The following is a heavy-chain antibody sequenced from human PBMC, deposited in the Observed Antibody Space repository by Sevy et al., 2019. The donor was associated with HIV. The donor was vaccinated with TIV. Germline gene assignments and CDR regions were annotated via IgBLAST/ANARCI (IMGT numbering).Heavy chain of an antibody. V-gene: IGHV3-30*04. D-gene: IGHD6-13*01. CDR3: ARDGTIAAAGLPFENLLVGGWFDP. CDR1: GFTFSSYA. Sequence: GGSLRLSCAASGFTFSSYAMHWVRQAPGKGLEWVAVISYDGSNKYYADSVKGRFTISRDNSKNTLYLQMNSRRAEDTAVYYCARDGTIAAAGLPFENLLVGGWFDPCGQGTLVTVSS. CDR2: ISYDGSNK. J-gene: IGHJ5*02.